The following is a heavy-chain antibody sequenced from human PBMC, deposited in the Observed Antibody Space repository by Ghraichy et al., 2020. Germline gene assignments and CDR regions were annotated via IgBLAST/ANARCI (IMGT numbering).Heavy chain of an antibody. D-gene: IGHD5-12*01. J-gene: IGHJ4*02. V-gene: IGHV3-73*01. CDR3: TTPGLRNHDGFDY. Sequence: GGSLRLSCAASGFTFSGSAMPWVRQASGKGLGWVGRIRSKANSYATAYAASVKGRFTISRDDSKNTAYLQMNSLKTEDTAVYYCTTPGLRNHDGFDYWGQGTLVTVSS. CDR2: IRSKANSYAT. CDR1: GFTFSGSA.